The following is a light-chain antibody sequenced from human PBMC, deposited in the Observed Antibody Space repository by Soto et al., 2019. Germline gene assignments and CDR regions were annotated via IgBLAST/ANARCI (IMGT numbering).Light chain of an antibody. CDR1: QSIGSY. CDR2: AAS. J-gene: IGKJ1*01. V-gene: IGKV1-39*01. Sequence: DIQMTQSPSFLSASVGDRVTITCRASQSIGSYLHWYQQKPGEAPKLLIFAASTLQSGVPSRFSGSGSGTDFTLSISSLQPEDFATYYCQQSYGAPRTFGQGTKVEIK. CDR3: QQSYGAPRT.